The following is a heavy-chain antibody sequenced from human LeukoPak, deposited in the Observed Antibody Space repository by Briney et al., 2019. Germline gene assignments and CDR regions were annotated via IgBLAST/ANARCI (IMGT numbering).Heavy chain of an antibody. J-gene: IGHJ1*01. D-gene: IGHD3-16*02. CDR2: SSAYNGRT. V-gene: IGHV1-18*01. Sequence: ASVKVSCKASGYTFTNYGISWVRQAPGQGLEWMGWSSAYNGRTNYAQKFQGRVTMTKDTSTSTAYMELRSLKSDDTAMYYCARGLPPFGGVIGGPQALEYFQHWGQGTLVTVSS. CDR3: ARGLPPFGGVIGGPQALEYFQH. CDR1: GYTFTNYG.